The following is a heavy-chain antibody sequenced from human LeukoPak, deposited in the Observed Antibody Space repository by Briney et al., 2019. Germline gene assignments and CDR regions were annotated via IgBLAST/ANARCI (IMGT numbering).Heavy chain of an antibody. CDR3: ARGPHLRFLEWLLGDY. J-gene: IGHJ4*02. CDR2: INPSGGST. V-gene: IGHV1-46*01. Sequence: ASVKVSCKASGYTFTSYYMHWVRQAPGQGLEWMGIINPSGGSTSYAQKFQGRVTMTRDMPTSTVYMELSSLRSEDTAVYYCARGPHLRFLEWLLGDYWGQGTLVTVSS. CDR1: GYTFTSYY. D-gene: IGHD3-3*01.